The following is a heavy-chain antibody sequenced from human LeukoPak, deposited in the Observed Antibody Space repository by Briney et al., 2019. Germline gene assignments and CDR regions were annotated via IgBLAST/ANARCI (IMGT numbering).Heavy chain of an antibody. D-gene: IGHD4-23*01. V-gene: IGHV3-11*05. CDR1: GFTFSDHY. CDR3: ARGDYGGDYFDY. Sequence: PGASLRLSCEVSGFTFSDHYKSWIRNAPGQRLDRVSYFSSGSNYTNYADSVEGRFTISRDNAKNSLYLQMNSLRAEDTAVYYCARGDYGGDYFDYWGQGTLVTVSS. CDR2: FSSGSNYT. J-gene: IGHJ4*02.